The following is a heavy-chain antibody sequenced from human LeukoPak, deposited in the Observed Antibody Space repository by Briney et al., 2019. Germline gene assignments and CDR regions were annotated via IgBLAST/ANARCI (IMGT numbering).Heavy chain of an antibody. CDR2: ISYDGSNK. Sequence: SGGSLRLSCAASGFTFSSYAMHWVRQAPGKGLEWVAVISYDGSNKYYADSVKGRFTISRDNSKNTLYLQMNSLRAEDTAVYYCAREGATYYYDSSGFDAFDIWGQGTMVTVSS. CDR1: GFTFSSYA. CDR3: AREGATYYYDSSGFDAFDI. V-gene: IGHV3-30-3*01. D-gene: IGHD3-22*01. J-gene: IGHJ3*02.